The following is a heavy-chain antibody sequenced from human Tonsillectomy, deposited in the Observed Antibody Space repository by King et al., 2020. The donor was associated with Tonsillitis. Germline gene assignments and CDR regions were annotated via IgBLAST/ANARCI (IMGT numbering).Heavy chain of an antibody. CDR1: GFTFSTYG. CDR2: ISYDGSYE. CDR3: AKDGSLGYCITISCPPFDC. D-gene: IGHD2-2*01. Sequence: VQLVESGGGVVQPGRSLRLSCAASGFTFSTYGMHWVRQAPGKGLEWVAVISYDGSYEYYADSVKGRFTISRDKYRNTLYLQMNSLRAEVTAVYYCAKDGSLGYCITISCPPFDCWGQGALVAVSS. V-gene: IGHV3-30*18. J-gene: IGHJ4*02.